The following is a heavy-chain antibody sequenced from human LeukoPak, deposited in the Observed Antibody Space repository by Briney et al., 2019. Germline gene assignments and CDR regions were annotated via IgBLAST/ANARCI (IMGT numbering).Heavy chain of an antibody. J-gene: IGHJ5*02. CDR2: IRYDGSNK. V-gene: IGHV3-30*02. D-gene: IGHD6-13*01. Sequence: GGSLRLSCAASGFTFSSYGMHWVRQAPGKGLEWVAFIRYDGSNKYYADSVKGRFTISRDNSRNTLYLQMNSLRAEDTAIYYCVKGGSSSHNWFDPWGQGTLVTVSS. CDR1: GFTFSSYG. CDR3: VKGGSSSHNWFDP.